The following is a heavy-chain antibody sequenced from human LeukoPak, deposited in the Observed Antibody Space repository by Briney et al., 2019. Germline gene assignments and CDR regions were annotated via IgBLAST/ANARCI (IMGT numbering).Heavy chain of an antibody. D-gene: IGHD3-10*01. J-gene: IGHJ4*02. CDR2: IWYHGSNE. V-gene: IGHV3-33*01. CDR3: ARDAYYFGSGSYVDY. Sequence: GRSLRLSCAVSGFTFSSYGMHWVRQAPGKGLEWVAVIWYHGSNEFYADSVKGRFTISRDNSKYTLYLQMNSLRAEDTAVYYCARDAYYFGSGSYVDYWGQGTLVTVSS. CDR1: GFTFSSYG.